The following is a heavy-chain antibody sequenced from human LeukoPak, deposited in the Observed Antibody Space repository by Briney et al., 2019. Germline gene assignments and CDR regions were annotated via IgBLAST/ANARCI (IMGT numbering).Heavy chain of an antibody. CDR1: RFIFSSSL. V-gene: IGHV3-64D*09. CDR3: VKDNGQGGLDS. CDR2: ISGNGGST. Sequence: PGGSLRLSCSASRFIFSSSLMFWVRQAPGKGLEYVAAISGNGGSTYHSDTVYGRFTISRDNSKNTLYLQMTSLRAEDTALYYCVKDNGQGGLDSWGQGTLVTVSA. D-gene: IGHD2-8*01. J-gene: IGHJ4*02.